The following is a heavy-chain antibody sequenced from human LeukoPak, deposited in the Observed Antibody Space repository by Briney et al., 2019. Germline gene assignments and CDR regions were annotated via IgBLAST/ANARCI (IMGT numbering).Heavy chain of an antibody. CDR2: SNTNSGGT. D-gene: IGHD6-13*01. J-gene: IGHJ5*02. Sequence: ASVKVSCKAPGYTFTDYYMHWLGQAAGQGLEWMGGSNTNSGGTNYAQKFHGRVTMTRDTSISTAYMGLSRLRSDDTAGYYCARDRYSSSWSPLDPWGQGTLVTVSS. CDR3: ARDRYSSSWSPLDP. CDR1: GYTFTDYY. V-gene: IGHV1-2*02.